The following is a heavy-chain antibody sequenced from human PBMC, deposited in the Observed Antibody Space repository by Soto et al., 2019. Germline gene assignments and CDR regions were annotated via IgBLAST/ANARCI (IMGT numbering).Heavy chain of an antibody. CDR1: GGSISSRNTN. CDR3: ARLPDDYGDYADY. CDR2: IYYSGST. Sequence: SDTLTLPCTVSGGSISSRNTNWRWTPQPPGKGLERIGRIYYSGSTYYNPSLKSRVTISVDTSKNQFSLKLSPVTAADTAVYYCARLPDDYGDYADYWGQGTLVTVS. J-gene: IGHJ4*02. V-gene: IGHV4-39*01. D-gene: IGHD4-17*01.